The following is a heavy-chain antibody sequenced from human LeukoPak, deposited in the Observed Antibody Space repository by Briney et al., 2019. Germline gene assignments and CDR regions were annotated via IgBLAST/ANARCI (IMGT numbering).Heavy chain of an antibody. CDR2: ITGSGGFT. Sequence: PGGSLRLSCAASGFAFSTYAMNWVRQARGKGLEWVSVITGSGGFTQYADSVKGRFTISRDNSKNTVYLQMNSLRVEDTALYYCVRSLDYWGQGTLVTVSS. CDR3: VRSLDY. CDR1: GFAFSTYA. J-gene: IGHJ4*02. V-gene: IGHV3-23*01.